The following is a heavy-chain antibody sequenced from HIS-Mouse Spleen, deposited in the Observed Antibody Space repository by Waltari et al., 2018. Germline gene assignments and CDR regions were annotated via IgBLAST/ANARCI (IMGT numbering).Heavy chain of an antibody. CDR3: ASLYYDILTGYYRDY. CDR2: ISSSSSYI. J-gene: IGHJ4*02. CDR1: GFTFSRYS. Sequence: EVQLVESGGGLVKPGGSLRLSCAASGFTFSRYSMNWVRQAPGKGMEWVSSISSSSSYIYYADSVKGRFTISRDNAKNSLYLQMNSLRAEDTAVYYCASLYYDILTGYYRDYWGQGTLVTVSS. D-gene: IGHD3-9*01. V-gene: IGHV3-21*01.